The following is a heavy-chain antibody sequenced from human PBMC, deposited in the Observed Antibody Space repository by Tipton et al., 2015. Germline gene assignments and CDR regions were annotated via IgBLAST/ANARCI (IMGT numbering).Heavy chain of an antibody. CDR3: AAGDNVIYIKSLYYYGMDV. J-gene: IGHJ6*02. D-gene: IGHD4-11*01. CDR2: IFPYVESV. CDR1: GDTFQNYI. V-gene: IGHV1-69*06. Sequence: QLVQSGAEVKKPGSSVKLSCKTSGDTFQNYIFSWVRQAPGQGLEWMGGIFPYVESVDLAQKFADRITITADTSTYTAYLEVNTLTSDDTAVYYCAAGDNVIYIKSLYYYGMDVWGQGTTVSVSS.